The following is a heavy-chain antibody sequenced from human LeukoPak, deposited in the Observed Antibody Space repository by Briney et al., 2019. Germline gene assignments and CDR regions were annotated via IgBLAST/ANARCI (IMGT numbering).Heavy chain of an antibody. CDR3: ARSSGYDDPNDY. CDR1: GGSISSYY. CDR2: IYYSGSA. Sequence: SETLSLTCTVSGGSISSYYWSWIRQPPGKGLEWIGYIYYSGSANYNPSLKSRVTISVDTSKNQFSLKLSSVTAADTAVYYCARSSGYDDPNDYWGQGTLVTVSS. D-gene: IGHD5-12*01. J-gene: IGHJ4*02. V-gene: IGHV4-59*01.